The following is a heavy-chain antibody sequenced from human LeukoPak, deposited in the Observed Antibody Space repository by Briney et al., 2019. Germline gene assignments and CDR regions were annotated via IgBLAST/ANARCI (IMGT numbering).Heavy chain of an antibody. D-gene: IGHD3-22*01. CDR2: ISVRSNYI. CDR1: EYTFSSYS. V-gene: IGHV3-21*01. J-gene: IGHJ4*02. CDR3: VRLRRNSDTTGFYYYYDF. Sequence: GGSLRLSCAASEYTFSSYSINWVRQAPGKGLEWVSSISVRSNYIYYADSVRGRFRISRDDARDSLYLQMNSLRAEDTAVYYCVRLRRNSDTTGFYYYYDFWGQGTLVTVSS.